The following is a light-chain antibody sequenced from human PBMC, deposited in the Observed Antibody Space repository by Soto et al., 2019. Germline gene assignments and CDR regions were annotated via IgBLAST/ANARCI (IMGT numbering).Light chain of an antibody. CDR2: EVT. V-gene: IGLV2-8*01. CDR1: SSDVGANNY. Sequence: QSVLTQPPSASGSPGQSLTISCTGTSSDVGANNYVSWYQQHPGKAPKLMIYEVTKRPSGVPDRFSGSKSGNTASLTVSGLQAEDEADYYCSSYAGTNRVFGTGTKLTVL. J-gene: IGLJ1*01. CDR3: SSYAGTNRV.